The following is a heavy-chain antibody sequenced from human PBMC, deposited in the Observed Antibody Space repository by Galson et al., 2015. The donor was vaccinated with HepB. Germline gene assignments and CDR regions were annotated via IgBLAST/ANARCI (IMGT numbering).Heavy chain of an antibody. CDR3: TRSATDYSYYYMNG. V-gene: IGHV3-73*01. D-gene: IGHD4-11*01. J-gene: IGHJ6*03. Sequence: TAYGESVKGRFTISRDDSQSTAYLQMNSLKTEDTAVYYCTRSATDYSYYYMNGWGKGTTVTVSS. CDR2: T.